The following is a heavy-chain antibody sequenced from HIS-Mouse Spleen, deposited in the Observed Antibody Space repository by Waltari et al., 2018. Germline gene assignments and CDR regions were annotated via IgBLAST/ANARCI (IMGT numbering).Heavy chain of an antibody. CDR3: ARDFHDFWSGYYGGDKKHDAFDI. CDR1: GGSISSSY. CDR2: IYTSGST. J-gene: IGHJ3*02. D-gene: IGHD3-3*01. Sequence: QVQLQESGPGLVKPSETLSLTCTVSGGSISSSYWSWIRQHAGKGLEWIGRIYTSGSTNYNPSLKSRVTMSVDTSKNQFSLKLSSVTAADTAVYYCARDFHDFWSGYYGGDKKHDAFDIWGQGTMVTVSS. V-gene: IGHV4-4*07.